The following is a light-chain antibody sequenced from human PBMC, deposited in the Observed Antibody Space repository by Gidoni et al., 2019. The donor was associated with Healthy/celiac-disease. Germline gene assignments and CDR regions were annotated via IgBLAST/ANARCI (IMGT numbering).Light chain of an antibody. CDR1: QSVLYSSNNKNY. Sequence: DIVMTQSPDSLAVSLGERATINCKSSQSVLYSSNNKNYLAWYQQKPVQPPKLLIYWASTRESGVPDRFSGSGSWPDFTLTISSLQAEYVAVYYCQQYYSTPLTFGGXTKVEIK. J-gene: IGKJ4*01. CDR3: QQYYSTPLT. V-gene: IGKV4-1*01. CDR2: WAS.